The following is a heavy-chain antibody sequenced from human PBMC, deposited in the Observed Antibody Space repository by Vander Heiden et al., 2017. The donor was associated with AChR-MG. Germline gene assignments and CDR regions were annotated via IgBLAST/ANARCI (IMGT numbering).Heavy chain of an antibody. J-gene: IGHJ3*02. D-gene: IGHD2-8*01. CDR3: TTDPVPNRMEACDI. CDR1: GFTFSSAW. Sequence: EVQLVESGGGLVKPGESLRLSCAASGFTFSSAWMSWVRQAPGKGLEWVGRIKSKTEGGTTDYAAPVKGRFTISRDDSKNTLYLQMNSLITEDTAVYYCTTDPVPNRMEACDIWGQGTMGTVSS. V-gene: IGHV3-15*01. CDR2: IKSKTEGGTT.